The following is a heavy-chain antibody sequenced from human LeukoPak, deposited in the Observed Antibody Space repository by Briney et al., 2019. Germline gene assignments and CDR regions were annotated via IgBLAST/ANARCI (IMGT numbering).Heavy chain of an antibody. CDR3: ANQRGGF. V-gene: IGHV3-23*01. CDR2: ISGTAENT. J-gene: IGHJ4*02. Sequence: GGSLRLSCGASGFIFSSYPMSWVRQAPGKGLEWVSAISGTAENTYYADSVKGRFSISRDNSRNTVHLQMNSLRPEDTAVYYCANQRGGFWGQGTLVTVSS. CDR1: GFIFSSYP. D-gene: IGHD3-10*01.